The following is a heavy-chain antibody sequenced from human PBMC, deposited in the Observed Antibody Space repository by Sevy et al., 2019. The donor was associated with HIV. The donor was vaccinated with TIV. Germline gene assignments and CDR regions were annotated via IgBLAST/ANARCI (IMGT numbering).Heavy chain of an antibody. V-gene: IGHV3-11*06. CDR1: EFTFSNYY. CDR2: ISGRSSYT. Sequence: GGSLRLSCAASEFTFSNYYMTWILQAPGKGLEWISYISGRSSYTNYADSVRGRFTISRDNTKNLLYLQMNSLRVEDTAVYYCARSRSNYADYYFDYWGHGTLVTVSS. D-gene: IGHD4-17*01. J-gene: IGHJ4*01. CDR3: ARSRSNYADYYFDY.